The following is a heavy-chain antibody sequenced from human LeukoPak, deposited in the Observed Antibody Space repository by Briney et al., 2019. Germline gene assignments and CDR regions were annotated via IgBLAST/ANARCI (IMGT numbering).Heavy chain of an antibody. D-gene: IGHD2-2*01. CDR3: ASGTMGYFDY. CDR1: GGTFSSYV. Sequence: ASVKVSCKASGGTFSSYVIRWVRQAPGQGLEWMGRIIPILGIANYAQKFRGRVTITADKSTSTAYMELSSLRSEDTAVYYCASGTMGYFDYWGQGTLVTVSS. V-gene: IGHV1-69*04. CDR2: IIPILGIA. J-gene: IGHJ4*02.